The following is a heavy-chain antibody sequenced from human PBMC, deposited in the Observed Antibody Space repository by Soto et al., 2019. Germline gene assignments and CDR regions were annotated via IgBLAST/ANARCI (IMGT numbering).Heavy chain of an antibody. CDR1: GYTFSNYD. D-gene: IGHD3-10*01. CDR3: AKVSRKGSAIDFDY. J-gene: IGHJ4*02. V-gene: IGHV1-8*01. CDR2: VNPNNGAI. Sequence: QVQLVQSGAELKKPGASVKVSCKASGYTFSNYDMNWVRQATGQGPEWIGWVNPNNGAIGYAQKFQGRVTLTTDISTTTAYMELTSLRSEDTAIYYCAKVSRKGSAIDFDYWGQGTLITVSS.